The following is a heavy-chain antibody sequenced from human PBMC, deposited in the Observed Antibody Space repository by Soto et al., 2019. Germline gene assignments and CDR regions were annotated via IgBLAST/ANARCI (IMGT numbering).Heavy chain of an antibody. D-gene: IGHD3-10*01. CDR1: GFTVSNNY. CDR3: ASVTGGFIRSYAFDT. CDR2: IYTGGST. Sequence: GGGLVQPGGSLRLSCAASGFTVSNNYMTWVRQAPGKGLEWVSIIYTGGSTYYADSVKGRFTISRHNSKNTLYLQMNSLRAEDTALYYCASVTGGFIRSYAFDTWGQGTMVTVSS. V-gene: IGHV3-53*04. J-gene: IGHJ3*02.